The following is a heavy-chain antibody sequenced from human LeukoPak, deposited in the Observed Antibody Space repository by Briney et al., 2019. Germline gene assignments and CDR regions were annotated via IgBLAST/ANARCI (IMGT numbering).Heavy chain of an antibody. V-gene: IGHV1-46*01. Sequence: WASVKVSCKASGYTFTSYYMHWVRQAPGQGLEWMGIINPSGGSTSYAQKFQGRVTMTRDMSTSTVYMELSSLRSEDTAVYYCARGYYYDSSGYYSPDYWGRGTLVTVSS. J-gene: IGHJ4*02. CDR3: ARGYYYDSSGYYSPDY. CDR1: GYTFTSYY. CDR2: INPSGGST. D-gene: IGHD3-22*01.